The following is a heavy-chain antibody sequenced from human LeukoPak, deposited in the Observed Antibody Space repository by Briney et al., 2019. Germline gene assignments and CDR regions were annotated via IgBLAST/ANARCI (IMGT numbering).Heavy chain of an antibody. CDR3: ARQVGMTAADVHDP. CDR1: GVSISSYY. J-gene: IGHJ5*02. CDR2: IYYSDST. D-gene: IGHD5-18*01. Sequence: SETLSLTCTGSGVSISSYYWSWIRQPPGKGLEGSVYIYYSDSTNYNPSLKSRVTISVDTSNNQFSLKLSSVTAADTAVYYCARQVGMTAADVHDPWGQGTLVTVSS. V-gene: IGHV4-59*08.